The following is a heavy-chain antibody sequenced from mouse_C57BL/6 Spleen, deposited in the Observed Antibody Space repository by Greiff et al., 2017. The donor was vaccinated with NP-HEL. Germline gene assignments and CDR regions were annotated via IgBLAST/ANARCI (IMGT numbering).Heavy chain of an antibody. J-gene: IGHJ4*01. CDR1: GFSFNTYA. CDR2: IRSKSNNYAT. D-gene: IGHD3-2*02. Sequence: EVKLVESGGGLVQPKGSLKLSCAASGFSFNTYAMNWVRQAPGKGLEWVARIRSKSNNYATYYADSVKDRFTISRDDSESMLYLQMNNLKTEDTAMYYCVRQGQLRLPYYYAMDYWGQGTSVTVSS. V-gene: IGHV10-1*01. CDR3: VRQGQLRLPYYYAMDY.